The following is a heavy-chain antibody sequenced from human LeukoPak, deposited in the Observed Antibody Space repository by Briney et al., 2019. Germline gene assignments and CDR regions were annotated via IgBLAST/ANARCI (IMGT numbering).Heavy chain of an antibody. D-gene: IGHD1-1*01. Sequence: PSETLSLTCTVSGGSISSGSYYWSWIRQPAGKGLEWIGRIYTSGSTNYNPSLKSRVTISVDTSKNQVSLKLSSVTAADTSVYYCASSDKHTTRDYWGQGTLVTVSS. CDR2: IYTSGST. CDR1: GGSISSGSYY. CDR3: ASSDKHTTRDY. J-gene: IGHJ4*02. V-gene: IGHV4-61*02.